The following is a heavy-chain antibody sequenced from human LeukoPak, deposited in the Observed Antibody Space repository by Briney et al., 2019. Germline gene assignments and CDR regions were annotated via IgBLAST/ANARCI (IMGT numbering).Heavy chain of an antibody. CDR2: ISYDGSNK. V-gene: IGHV3-30*18. CDR3: AKFIAAAGDYYYYYGMDV. J-gene: IGHJ6*02. Sequence: GGSLRLSCAASGFTFSSYGMRWVRQAPGKGLEWVAVISYDGSNKYYADSVKGRFTISRDNSKNTLYLQMNSLRAEDTAVYYCAKFIAAAGDYYYYYGMDVWGQGTTVTVS. D-gene: IGHD6-13*01. CDR1: GFTFSSYG.